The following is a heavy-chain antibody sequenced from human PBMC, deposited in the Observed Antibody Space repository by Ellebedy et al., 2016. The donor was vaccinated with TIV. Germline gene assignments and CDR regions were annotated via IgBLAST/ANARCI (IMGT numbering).Heavy chain of an antibody. D-gene: IGHD3-22*01. CDR2: ISNTGSRT. V-gene: IGHV3-23*01. J-gene: IGHJ4*02. CDR3: AKGRGGGSDSSAPRYYFDY. CDR1: GFTFSPYA. Sequence: GESLKISCAASGFTFSPYAMSWVRQAPGKGLEWVSTISNTGSRTYYADSVEGRFIISRDNSKKTLYLQMNSLRAEDTAVYYCAKGRGGGSDSSAPRYYFDYWGLGTLVTVSS.